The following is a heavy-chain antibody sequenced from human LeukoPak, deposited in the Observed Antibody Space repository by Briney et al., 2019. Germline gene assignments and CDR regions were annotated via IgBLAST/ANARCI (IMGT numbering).Heavy chain of an antibody. CDR2: IYYSGST. V-gene: IGHV4-39*07. CDR1: GGSISSSSYY. J-gene: IGHJ4*02. Sequence: SETLSLTCTASGGSISSSSYYWGWIRQPPGKGLEWIGSIYYSGSTYYNPSLKSRVTISVDTSKNQFSLKLSSVTAADTAVYYCARWVATNNYFDYWGQGTLVTVSS. D-gene: IGHD2-15*01. CDR3: ARWVATNNYFDY.